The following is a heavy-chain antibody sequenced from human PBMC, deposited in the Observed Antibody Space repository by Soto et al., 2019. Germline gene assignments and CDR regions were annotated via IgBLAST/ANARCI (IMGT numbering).Heavy chain of an antibody. CDR3: ARRNYGEEGYFFDF. V-gene: IGHV4-4*09. CDR1: GGSITGYY. Sequence: SETLSLTCAVSGGSITGYYWSWIRLPPGKGLEWIGYVYDSGTTTYNAALKSRVSISAETSKNQFSLNLRSVTAADTAIYYCARRNYGEEGYFFDFWGQGVLVTVSS. J-gene: IGHJ4*02. CDR2: VYDSGTT. D-gene: IGHD4-17*01.